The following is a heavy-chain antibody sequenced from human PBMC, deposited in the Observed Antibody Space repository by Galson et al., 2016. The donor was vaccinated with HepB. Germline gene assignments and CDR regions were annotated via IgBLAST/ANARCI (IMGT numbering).Heavy chain of an antibody. CDR2: ISGSSRSYT. V-gene: IGHV3-11*06. J-gene: IGHJ6*02. Sequence: SLRLSCAASGFTFSEFYMTWIRRAPGKGLEWLSYISGSSRSYTDYADSVKGRFTISRDNAKDSLYLQMNSLRAEDTAVYYCARTRSITIFDGMDVWGQGTTVTVSS. CDR1: GFTFSEFY. CDR3: ARTRSITIFDGMDV. D-gene: IGHD3-3*01.